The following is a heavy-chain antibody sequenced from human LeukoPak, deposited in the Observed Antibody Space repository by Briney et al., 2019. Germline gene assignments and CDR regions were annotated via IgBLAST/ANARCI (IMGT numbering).Heavy chain of an antibody. CDR3: AREDPTLLGIAAAGTTSGFDP. CDR2: ISYDGSNK. D-gene: IGHD6-13*01. Sequence: GGSLRLSCAASGFTFSSYAMHWVRQAPGKGLEWVAVISYDGSNKYYADSVKGRFTISRDNSKNTLYLQMNSLRADDTAVYYCAREDPTLLGIAAAGTTSGFDPWGQGTLVTVSS. J-gene: IGHJ5*02. CDR1: GFTFSSYA. V-gene: IGHV3-30*04.